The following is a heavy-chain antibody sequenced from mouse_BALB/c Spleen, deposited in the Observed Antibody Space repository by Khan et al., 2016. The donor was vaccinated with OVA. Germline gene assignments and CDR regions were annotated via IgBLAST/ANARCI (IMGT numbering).Heavy chain of an antibody. CDR1: GFSLTNYG. V-gene: IGHV2-6-1*01. CDR2: MWSDGST. Sequence: VKLMESGPGLVAPSQSLSITCTISGFSLTNYGIHWVRQPPGKGLEWLVLMWSDGSTTYNSALKSRLTISKDNSKSQVFLKMNSLQTDYTAMYFCARQPYYHYNVMDYWGQGTSVTVSS. J-gene: IGHJ4*01. D-gene: IGHD2-10*01. CDR3: ARQPYYHYNVMDY.